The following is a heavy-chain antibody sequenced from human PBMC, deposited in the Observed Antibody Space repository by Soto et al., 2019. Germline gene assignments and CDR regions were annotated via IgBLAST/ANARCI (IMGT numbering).Heavy chain of an antibody. Sequence: PAETLSLTCTVSGGSISSGDYYWSWIRQPPGKGLEWIGCMYHIGSAYYNPYLKSRLAISVDTSKNQFSLKLSSVTAADTAVYYCARARHLVRGVITDYYYYGMDVWGQGTTVTVSS. D-gene: IGHD3-10*01. CDR2: MYHIGSA. CDR1: GGSISSGDYY. J-gene: IGHJ6*02. V-gene: IGHV4-30-4*01. CDR3: ARARHLVRGVITDYYYYGMDV.